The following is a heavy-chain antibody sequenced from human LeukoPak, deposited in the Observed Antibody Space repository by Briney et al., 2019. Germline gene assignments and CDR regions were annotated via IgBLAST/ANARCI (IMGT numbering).Heavy chain of an antibody. CDR3: AKYPFGDYLSYFDY. Sequence: ASVKVSCKASGYTFTVYYIHWVRQAPGQGLEWMGWINPNTDGTNYAQKFQGRVTMTRDASISTAYMELTRLRSDDTAVYYCAKYPFGDYLSYFDYWGQGTLVTVSS. J-gene: IGHJ4*02. CDR1: GYTFTVYY. CDR2: INPNTDGT. V-gene: IGHV1-2*02. D-gene: IGHD2/OR15-2a*01.